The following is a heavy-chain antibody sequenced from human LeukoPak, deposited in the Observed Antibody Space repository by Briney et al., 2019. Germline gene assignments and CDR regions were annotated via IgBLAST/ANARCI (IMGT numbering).Heavy chain of an antibody. Sequence: SVKVSCKASGFTFTSSAMQWVRQARGQRLEWIGWIVVGSGNTNYAQKFQERVTITRDMSTSTAYMELSSLRSEDTAVYYCASSFYDLLVYFDYWGQGTLVTVSS. V-gene: IGHV1-58*02. D-gene: IGHD5/OR15-5a*01. CDR1: GFTFTSSA. CDR2: IVVGSGNT. J-gene: IGHJ4*02. CDR3: ASSFYDLLVYFDY.